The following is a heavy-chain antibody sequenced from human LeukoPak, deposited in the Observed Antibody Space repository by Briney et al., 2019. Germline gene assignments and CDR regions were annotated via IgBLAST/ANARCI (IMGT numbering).Heavy chain of an antibody. Sequence: SGGSLRLSCAASGFTFSTYAMSWVRQAPGKGLEWVSAISAGGANIYYEDSVKGRFTVSRDNSKNTLYLQINSLRAEDTAVYYCAKDSGGTYFYYYYYMDVWGKGTTVTVSS. CDR2: ISAGGANI. CDR3: AKDSGGTYFYYYYYMDV. D-gene: IGHD1-26*01. J-gene: IGHJ6*03. V-gene: IGHV3-23*01. CDR1: GFTFSTYA.